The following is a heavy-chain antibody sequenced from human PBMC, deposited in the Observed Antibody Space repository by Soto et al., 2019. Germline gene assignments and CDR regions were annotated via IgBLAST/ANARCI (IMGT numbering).Heavy chain of an antibody. D-gene: IGHD4-17*01. J-gene: IGHJ4*02. CDR1: GGSISSYY. V-gene: IGHV4-59*01. CDR3: ARGVRTGPHGDRFDY. Sequence: PSETLSLTCTVSGGSISSYYWSWIRQPPGKGLEWIGYIYYSGSTNYNPSLKSRVAISVDTSKNQFSLKLSSVTAADTAVYYCARGVRTGPHGDRFDYWGQGTLVTVSS. CDR2: IYYSGST.